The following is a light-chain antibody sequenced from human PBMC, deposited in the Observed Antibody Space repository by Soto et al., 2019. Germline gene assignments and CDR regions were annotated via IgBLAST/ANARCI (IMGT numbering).Light chain of an antibody. V-gene: IGKV3-20*01. CDR1: QSVSRR. J-gene: IGKJ1*01. CDR3: QQSYSSSPWT. CDR2: GAS. Sequence: EVVLPQSPGTLSLSPGGRATLSCRASQSVSRRLAWYQQRPGQSPRLLISGASMRASGVPVRFIGSGSGRDFTLTISSLRPEDVATYFCQQSYSSSPWTFGQGTKVDIK.